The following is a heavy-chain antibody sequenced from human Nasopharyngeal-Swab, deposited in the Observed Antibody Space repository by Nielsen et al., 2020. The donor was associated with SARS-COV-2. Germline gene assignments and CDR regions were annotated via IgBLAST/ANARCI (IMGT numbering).Heavy chain of an antibody. J-gene: IGHJ4*02. CDR3: ARDDGGLGDY. D-gene: IGHD3-10*01. CDR1: GFTFTSYI. Sequence: GESLKISCAASGFTFTSYIMHWVRQAPGKGLEWAAAISYDGNTKYYADSAKGRFTISRDSAKNALYLEMNSLRPEDTAVYFCARDDGGLGDYWGQGTLVTVSS. CDR2: ISYDGNTK. V-gene: IGHV3-30*03.